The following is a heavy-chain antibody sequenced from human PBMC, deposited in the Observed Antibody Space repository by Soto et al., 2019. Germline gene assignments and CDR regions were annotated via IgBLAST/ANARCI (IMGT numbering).Heavy chain of an antibody. CDR3: AKDHNCGGDCHSHPPDY. Sequence: PGGSLRLSCAASGFTFSSYGMHWVRQAPGKGLEWVAVISYDGSNKYYADSVKGRFTISRDNSKNTLYLQMNSLRAEDTAVYYCAKDHNCGGDCHSHPPDYWGQGTLVTVSS. CDR2: ISYDGSNK. CDR1: GFTFSSYG. D-gene: IGHD2-21*02. J-gene: IGHJ4*02. V-gene: IGHV3-30*18.